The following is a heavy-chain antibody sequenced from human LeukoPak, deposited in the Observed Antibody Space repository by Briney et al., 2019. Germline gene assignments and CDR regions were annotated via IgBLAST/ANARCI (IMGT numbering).Heavy chain of an antibody. D-gene: IGHD3-10*01. CDR2: IYHSGST. J-gene: IGHJ3*02. CDR1: GGSISSSNW. CDR3: ARASYYYGSGSPPAFDI. V-gene: IGHV4-4*02. Sequence: SETLSLTCAVSGGSISSSNWWSWVRQPPGKGLEWIGEIYHSGSTNYNPSFKSRVTISVDKSKNQFSLKLSSVTAADTAVYYCARASYYYGSGSPPAFDIWGQGTMVTVSS.